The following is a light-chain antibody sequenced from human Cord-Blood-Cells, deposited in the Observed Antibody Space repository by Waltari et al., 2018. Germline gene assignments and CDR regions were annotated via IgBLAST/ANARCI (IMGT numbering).Light chain of an antibody. Sequence: QSVLTQPPSASGTPGQRVTISCSGSSSNIGSNYVYWYQQLPGTAPKLLIYRNNPRPSRVPDRFSGSKSGTSASLAISGLRSEEEAYYYGAAWEDSLSGRVFGGGTKLTIL. V-gene: IGLV1-47*01. CDR3: AAWEDSLSGRV. J-gene: IGLJ3*02. CDR1: SSNIGSNY. CDR2: RNN.